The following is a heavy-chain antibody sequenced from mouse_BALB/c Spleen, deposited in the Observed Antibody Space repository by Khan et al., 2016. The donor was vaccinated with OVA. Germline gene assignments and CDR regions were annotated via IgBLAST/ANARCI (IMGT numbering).Heavy chain of an antibody. CDR2: ISSGSSTI. CDR3: ARSDYYGVAY. Sequence: EVELVESGGGLVQPGGSRKLSCVASGFTFSGFGMHWVRQVPEKGLEWVAYISSGSSTISYADTLKGRFTISRDNPKNTLFLQMTSLRSEDTAMYYCARSDYYGVAYWGQGTLVTVSA. D-gene: IGHD1-1*01. CDR1: GFTFSGFG. J-gene: IGHJ3*01. V-gene: IGHV5-17*02.